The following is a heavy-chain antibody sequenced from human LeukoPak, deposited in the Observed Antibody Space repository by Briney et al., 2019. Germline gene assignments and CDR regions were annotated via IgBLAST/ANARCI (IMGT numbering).Heavy chain of an antibody. Sequence: SETLSLTRAVYGRSFSDYSWSWIRQPPGKGLEWIGEINHTGSTNYNPSLKSRVPISLDTSKNQFSLRLSSVTAADTAVYYCAGTRQGWLPQYYFDYWGEGTLVTVSS. CDR1: GRSFSDYS. D-gene: IGHD5-12*01. V-gene: IGHV4-34*01. CDR3: AGTRQGWLPQYYFDY. CDR2: INHTGST. J-gene: IGHJ4*02.